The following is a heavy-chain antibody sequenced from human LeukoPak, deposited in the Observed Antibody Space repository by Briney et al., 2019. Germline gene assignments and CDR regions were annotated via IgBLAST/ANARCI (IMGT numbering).Heavy chain of an antibody. Sequence: PGGSLRLSCAAPGFTFSSYEMNWVRQAPGKGLEWVSYISSSGNTIYYADSVKGRFTISRDNAKNSLFLQMKSLRAEDTAVYFCARGLFLSTSIDYWGQGTLVTVSS. J-gene: IGHJ4*02. CDR1: GFTFSSYE. D-gene: IGHD2/OR15-2a*01. V-gene: IGHV3-48*03. CDR2: ISSSGNTI. CDR3: ARGLFLSTSIDY.